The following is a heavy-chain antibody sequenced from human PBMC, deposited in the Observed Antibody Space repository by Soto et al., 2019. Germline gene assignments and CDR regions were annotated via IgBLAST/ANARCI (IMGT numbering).Heavy chain of an antibody. Sequence: EVQLLESGGGLVQPGGSLRLSCAASGFTFSSYGMTWVRQAPGKGLEWVSFRSATGAGTYYADSLKGRFTISRDNFKYMLDLQMTILKAYDTVVYYCAKYRGTRGKYGFWSEFRGQGARV. CDR1: GFTFSSYG. J-gene: IGHJ4*02. V-gene: IGHV3-23*01. D-gene: IGHD3-3*01. CDR3: AKYRGTRGKYGFWSEF. CDR2: RSATGAGT.